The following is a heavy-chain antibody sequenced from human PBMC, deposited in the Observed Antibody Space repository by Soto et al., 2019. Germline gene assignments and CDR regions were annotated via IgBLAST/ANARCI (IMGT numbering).Heavy chain of an antibody. CDR1: GGSIRGYY. V-gene: IGHV4-59*01. J-gene: IGHJ3*02. CDR2: IYYSGST. Sequence: PSETLSLTCTVSGGSIRGYYWSWIRQRPGKGLGWIGYIYYSGSTNNTPSLKSRVTLSVDTSKNQFSLKVSSVTAADTAVYYYARGSGGLDAFDIWGQGTMITGSS. CDR3: ARGSGGLDAFDI.